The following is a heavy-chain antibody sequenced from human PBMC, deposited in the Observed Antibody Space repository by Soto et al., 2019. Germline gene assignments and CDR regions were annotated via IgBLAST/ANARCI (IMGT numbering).Heavy chain of an antibody. D-gene: IGHD3-10*01. CDR3: ARGCGDLVGEWFDR. CDR2: LWYDGSNK. Sequence: QVQLVESGGGVVQPGRSLRLSCAASGFTFSSYGMHWVRQAPGKGLEWAAVLWYDGSNKYYADSVKGRFTISRDNSKNTLYLRMNRLRAEDTAVYYCARGCGDLVGEWFDRWGQGTLVTVSS. CDR1: GFTFSSYG. J-gene: IGHJ5*02. V-gene: IGHV3-33*01.